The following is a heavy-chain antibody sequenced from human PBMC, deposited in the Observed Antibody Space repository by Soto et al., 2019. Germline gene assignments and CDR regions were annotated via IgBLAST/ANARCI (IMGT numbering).Heavy chain of an antibody. Sequence: QVQLVQSGAEVKKPGSSVKVSCKASGGTFSSYTISWVRQAPGQGLEWMGRIIPILGIANYAQKFQGRVTITADKSTSTAYRELSSLRSEDTAVYYCAREVPNTVTNAAFDIWGQGTMVTVSS. J-gene: IGHJ3*02. CDR3: AREVPNTVTNAAFDI. V-gene: IGHV1-69*08. CDR2: IIPILGIA. CDR1: GGTFSSYT. D-gene: IGHD4-17*01.